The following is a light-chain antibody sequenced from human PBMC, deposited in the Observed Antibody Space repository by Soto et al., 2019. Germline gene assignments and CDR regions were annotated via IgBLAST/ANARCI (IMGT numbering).Light chain of an antibody. J-gene: IGKJ1*01. CDR3: QQYNNYPRT. Sequence: DIQMTQSPSTLSASVGDTVTVTCRASQRIGRWLAWYQQNPGKAPKLLIFDASTLENGVPARFSGSRSAPEFTLTISRLQPDDVATYYCQQYNNYPRTFGQGTKVDIK. V-gene: IGKV1-5*01. CDR1: QRIGRW. CDR2: DAS.